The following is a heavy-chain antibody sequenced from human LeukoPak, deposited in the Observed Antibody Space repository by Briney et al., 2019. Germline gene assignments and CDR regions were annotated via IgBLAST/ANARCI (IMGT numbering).Heavy chain of an antibody. V-gene: IGHV1-2*02. CDR2: INPNSGGT. CDR1: GYTFTGYY. D-gene: IGHD2-2*01. J-gene: IGHJ4*02. CDR3: ARDYCSSTSCYDLLDY. Sequence: ALVKVSCKASGYTFTGYYMHWVRQAPGQGLEWMGWINPNSGGTNYVQKFQGRVTMTRDTSISTAYMELSRLRSDDTAVYYCARDYCSSTSCYDLLDYWGQGTLVTVSS.